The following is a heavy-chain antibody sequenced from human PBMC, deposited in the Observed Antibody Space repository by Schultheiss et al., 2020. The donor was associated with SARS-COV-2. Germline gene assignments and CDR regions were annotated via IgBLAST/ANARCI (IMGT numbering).Heavy chain of an antibody. CDR2: IYYSGST. D-gene: IGHD3-22*01. V-gene: IGHV4-31*03. J-gene: IGHJ6*03. Sequence: SQTLSLTCTVSGGSISSGGYYWSWIRQHPGKGLEWIGYIYYSGSTYYNPSLKSRVTISVDTSKNQFSLKLSSVTAADTAVYYCARSYSGYLDYYYYYMDVWGKGTTVTVSS. CDR1: GGSISSGGYY. CDR3: ARSYSGYLDYYYYYMDV.